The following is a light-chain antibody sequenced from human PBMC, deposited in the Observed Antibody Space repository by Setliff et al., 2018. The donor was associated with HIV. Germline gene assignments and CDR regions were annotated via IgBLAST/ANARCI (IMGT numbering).Light chain of an antibody. CDR3: CSYTSRNTEV. CDR1: SSDVGAYNY. J-gene: IGLJ1*01. Sequence: QSALTQPASVSGSPGQSITISCTGTSSDVGAYNYVSWYQQYPDKAPKLMIYEVSNRPSGVSNRFSGSKSGNTASLTISGLQTEDEADYYCCSYTSRNTEVFGTGTKGTVL. V-gene: IGLV2-14*01. CDR2: EVS.